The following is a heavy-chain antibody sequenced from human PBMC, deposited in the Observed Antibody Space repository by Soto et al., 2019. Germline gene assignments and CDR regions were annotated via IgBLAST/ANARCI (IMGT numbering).Heavy chain of an antibody. D-gene: IGHD3-3*01. CDR1: GGSFSGYY. CDR2: INHSGST. CDR3: ARAVGGYDFWSASYYYYYYMDV. V-gene: IGHV4-34*01. Sequence: QVQLQQWGAGLSKPSETLSLTCAVYGGSFSGYYWSWIRQPPGRGLEWIGEINHSGSTNYNPSLKSRVTMSVDTSKNQFSLKLSSVTAADTAVYFCARAVGGYDFWSASYYYYYYMDVWGKGTTVTVSS. J-gene: IGHJ6*03.